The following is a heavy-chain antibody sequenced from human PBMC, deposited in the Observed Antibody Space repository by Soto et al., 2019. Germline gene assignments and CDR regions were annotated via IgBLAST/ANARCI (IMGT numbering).Heavy chain of an antibody. CDR3: ATDRMQQLVRPFCYYYMDI. CDR1: GFTFSNAW. CDR2: IKSKTDGGTT. V-gene: IGHV3-15*01. J-gene: IGHJ6*03. D-gene: IGHD6-13*01. Sequence: GGSLRLSCAASGFTFSNAWMSWVRQAPGKGLEWVGRIKSKTDGGTTDYAAPVKGRFTISRDDSKNTLYLQMNSLKTEDTAVYYCATDRMQQLVRPFCYYYMDIWGKGTTVTVSS.